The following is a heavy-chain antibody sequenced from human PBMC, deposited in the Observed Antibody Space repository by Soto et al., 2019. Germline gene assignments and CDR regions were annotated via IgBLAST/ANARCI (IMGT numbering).Heavy chain of an antibody. Sequence: GGSLRLSCAASGFTFSNAWMNCVRQAPGKTLEWAGRIKSKTDGGTTDYTAPVKGRFTISRDDSKNTLYLQMNSLKTEDTAVYYCTTDHNVSCGYYYQAYYYYYGMDVWGQGTTVTVSS. D-gene: IGHD3-22*01. J-gene: IGHJ6*02. CDR3: TTDHNVSCGYYYQAYYYYYGMDV. V-gene: IGHV3-15*07. CDR1: GFTFSNAW. CDR2: IKSKTDGGTT.